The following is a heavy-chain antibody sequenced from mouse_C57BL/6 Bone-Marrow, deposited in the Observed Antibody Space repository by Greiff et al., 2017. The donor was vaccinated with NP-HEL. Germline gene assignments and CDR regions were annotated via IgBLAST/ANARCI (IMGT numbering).Heavy chain of an antibody. V-gene: IGHV7-3*01. Sequence: EASGFTFTDYYTSWVRQPPGKALEWLGFIRSNAIGYTTEYSASVKGRFTISRDNSQSILYLQMTALRAEDSASYYCARCCAYFDYWGQGTTLTVSS. CDR1: GFTFTDYY. CDR3: ARCCAYFDY. J-gene: IGHJ2*01. CDR2: IRSNAIGYTT. D-gene: IGHD3-3*01.